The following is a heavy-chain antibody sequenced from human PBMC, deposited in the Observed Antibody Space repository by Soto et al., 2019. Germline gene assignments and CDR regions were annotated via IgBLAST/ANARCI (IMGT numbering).Heavy chain of an antibody. CDR3: ARDRIAVAGRRFDP. D-gene: IGHD6-19*01. CDR1: GGSISSYY. CDR2: IYYSGST. V-gene: IGHV4-59*01. J-gene: IGHJ5*02. Sequence: SETLSLTCTVSGGSISSYYWSWIRQPPGKGLEWTGYIYYSGSTNYNPSLKSRVTISVDTSKNQFSLKLSSVTAADTAVYYCARDRIAVAGRRFDPWGQGTLVTSPQ.